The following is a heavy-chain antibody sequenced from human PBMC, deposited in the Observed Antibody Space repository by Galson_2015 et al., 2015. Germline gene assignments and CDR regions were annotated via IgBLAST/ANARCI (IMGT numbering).Heavy chain of an antibody. J-gene: IGHJ4*02. D-gene: IGHD6-6*01. CDR1: GFTFSSYA. V-gene: IGHV3-30-3*01. CDR2: ISYDGSNK. CDR3: ARDSEEIAARPLPPDW. Sequence: SLRLSCAASGFTFSSYAMHWVRQAPGKGLEWVAVISYDGSNKYYADSVKGRFTISRDNSKSTLYLQMNSLRAEDTAVYYCARDSEEIAARPLPPDWWGQGTLVTVSS.